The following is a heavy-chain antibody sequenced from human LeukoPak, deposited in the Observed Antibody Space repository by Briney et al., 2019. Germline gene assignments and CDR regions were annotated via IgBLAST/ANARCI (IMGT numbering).Heavy chain of an antibody. D-gene: IGHD3-10*01. Sequence: ASVKFSCKASGYTFTGYYIHWVRQAPGQGLEWMGWINPNSGGTNYAQKFQGRVTMTRDTSISTAYMELSRLRSDDTAVFYCASVYYYASGRLDSWGQGTLITVSS. CDR3: ASVYYYASGRLDS. CDR1: GYTFTGYY. CDR2: INPNSGGT. V-gene: IGHV1-2*02. J-gene: IGHJ4*02.